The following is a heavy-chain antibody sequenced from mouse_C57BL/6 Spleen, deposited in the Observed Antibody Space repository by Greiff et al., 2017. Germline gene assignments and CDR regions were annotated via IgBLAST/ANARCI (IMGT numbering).Heavy chain of an antibody. V-gene: IGHV5-17*01. CDR1: GFTFSDYG. CDR3: SSHYALYYSAIDY. D-gene: IGHD1-1*01. CDR2: ISSGSSTL. Sequence: EVKLQESGGGLVKPGGSLKLSCAASGFTFSDYGMHWVRQAPEKGLEWVAYISSGSSTLYYADTVKGRFPISRDNAKTTLFLQLTSLRSEGTAMYYCSSHYALYYSAIDYWGQGTSVTVSS. J-gene: IGHJ4*01.